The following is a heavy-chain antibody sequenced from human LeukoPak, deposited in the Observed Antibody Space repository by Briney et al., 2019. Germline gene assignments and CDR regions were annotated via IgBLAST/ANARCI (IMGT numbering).Heavy chain of an antibody. CDR3: ATRFGELPNYYYYMDV. V-gene: IGHV1-18*01. Sequence: ASVKVSCKASGGTFSSYAISWVRQAPGQGLEWMGWISAYNGNTNYAQKLQGRVTMTTDTSTSTAYMELRSLRSDDTAVYYCATRFGELPNYYYYMDVWGKGTTVTVSS. D-gene: IGHD3-10*01. J-gene: IGHJ6*03. CDR2: ISAYNGNT. CDR1: GGTFSSYA.